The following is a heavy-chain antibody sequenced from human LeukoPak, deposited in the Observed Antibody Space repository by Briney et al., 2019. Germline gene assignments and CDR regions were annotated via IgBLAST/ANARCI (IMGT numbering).Heavy chain of an antibody. CDR1: GYTFTTYS. Sequence: GASVKVSCKASGYTFTTYSLAWVLQAPGQSLEWVGWISVNNGGTNYAQSFQDRVTLTRDTSTNTAYLELRSLRSDDTAIIYCATATQPRGYFLHWGQGTLVTVSS. J-gene: IGHJ1*01. CDR3: ATATQPRGYFLH. CDR2: ISVNNGGT. V-gene: IGHV1-18*01. D-gene: IGHD2-2*01.